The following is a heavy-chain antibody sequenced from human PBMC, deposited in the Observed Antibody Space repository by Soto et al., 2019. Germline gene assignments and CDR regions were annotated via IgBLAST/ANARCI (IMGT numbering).Heavy chain of an antibody. CDR3: ARDVRGYTGYDFGAFDI. V-gene: IGHV1-3*01. D-gene: IGHD5-12*01. CDR2: INGGNGYT. CDR1: GYIFTSYA. J-gene: IGHJ3*02. Sequence: QVQLVQSGAEVKKPGTSVKISCKASGYIFTSYAMHWVRQVPGQRLEWMGWINGGNGYTKYSQKFKGITTITRAPSASTIYMELGSLRSEDTAVYYCARDVRGYTGYDFGAFDIWGQGTMVTVSS.